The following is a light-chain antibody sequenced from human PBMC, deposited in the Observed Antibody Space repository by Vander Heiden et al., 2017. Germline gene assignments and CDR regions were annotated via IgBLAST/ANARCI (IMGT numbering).Light chain of an antibody. CDR3: QQSDSTPQT. Sequence: SPSTRSAYVGDRVTIACRASQSISSYVKWYQQKPGKAPKLLIYAASSLKRGVPSRFSGSGSGTDLTLTISRRKPENMATYYCQQSDSTPQTFGQGTKVEIK. V-gene: IGKV1-39*01. J-gene: IGKJ1*01. CDR1: QSISSY. CDR2: AAS.